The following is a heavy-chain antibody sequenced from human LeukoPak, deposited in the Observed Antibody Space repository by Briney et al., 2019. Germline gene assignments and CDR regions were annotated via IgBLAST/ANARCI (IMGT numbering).Heavy chain of an antibody. CDR3: AISDYYDSSGPGY. J-gene: IGHJ4*02. Sequence: PGGSLRLSCAASGFTFSSYWMHWVRQAPGKGLVWVSRINSDGSSTSYADSVKGRFTISRDNSKNSLYLQMNSLRAEDTALYYCAISDYYDSSGPGYWGQGTLVTVSS. V-gene: IGHV3-74*01. CDR1: GFTFSSYW. CDR2: INSDGSST. D-gene: IGHD3-22*01.